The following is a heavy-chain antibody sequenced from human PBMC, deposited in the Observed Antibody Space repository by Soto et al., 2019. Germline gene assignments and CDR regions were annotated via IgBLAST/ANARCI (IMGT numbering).Heavy chain of an antibody. Sequence: SQTLSLTCAISGDSISSNNAAWNWIRQSPSRGLEWLGRTYYRSRWYNDYAVSVKSRITVNPDTSKNQFSLQLTSVTPEDTAVYYCAGTTSHYWYYMDVWGKGTTVTVSS. CDR2: TYYRSRWYN. J-gene: IGHJ6*03. CDR3: AGTTSHYWYYMDV. CDR1: GDSISSNNAA. D-gene: IGHD1-7*01. V-gene: IGHV6-1*01.